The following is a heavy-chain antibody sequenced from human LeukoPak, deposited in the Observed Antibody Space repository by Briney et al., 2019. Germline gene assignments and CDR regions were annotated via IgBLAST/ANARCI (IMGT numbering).Heavy chain of an antibody. V-gene: IGHV3-23*01. D-gene: IGHD2-8*01. J-gene: IGHJ4*02. CDR3: AKDRSCTNDVCHGDFDY. CDR2: ISGSGGST. Sequence: GGSLRLSCAASGFTFSSSAVSCVRQAPGKGPDRVSSISGSGGSTYSADSVKGRFTISRDNSKNTLYLQMNSLRAEDTALYYCAKDRSCTNDVCHGDFDYWGQGTLVTVSS. CDR1: GFTFSSSA.